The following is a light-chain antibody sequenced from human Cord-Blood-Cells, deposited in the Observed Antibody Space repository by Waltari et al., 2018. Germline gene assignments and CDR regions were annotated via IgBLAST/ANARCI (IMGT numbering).Light chain of an antibody. Sequence: QSALPQPASVSGSPGQSITIPCTGTSSDVGGYNYVSSYQQHPGKAPKLMIYEVSNRPSGVSNRFSGSKSGNTASLTISGLQAEDEADYYCSSYTSSSTLYVFGTGTKVTVL. CDR2: EVS. J-gene: IGLJ1*01. CDR3: SSYTSSSTLYV. V-gene: IGLV2-14*01. CDR1: SSDVGGYNY.